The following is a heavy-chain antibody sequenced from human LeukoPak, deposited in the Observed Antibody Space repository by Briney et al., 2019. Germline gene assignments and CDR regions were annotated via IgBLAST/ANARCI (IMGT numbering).Heavy chain of an antibody. CDR2: IGTAGDT. V-gene: IGHV3-13*01. Sequence: GGSLRLSCAASGFTFGDYDMHWVRQATGKGLEWVSAIGTAGDTYYTGSVKGRFTISRENAKNSLYLQMNSLRAGDTAVYYCARVAKERVGGVYYFDYSGQGTLVTVSS. J-gene: IGHJ4*02. D-gene: IGHD1-1*01. CDR1: GFTFGDYD. CDR3: ARVAKERVGGVYYFDY.